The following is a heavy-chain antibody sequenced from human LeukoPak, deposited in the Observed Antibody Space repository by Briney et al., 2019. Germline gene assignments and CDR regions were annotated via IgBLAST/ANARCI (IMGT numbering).Heavy chain of an antibody. V-gene: IGHV1-18*01. Sequence: GASVKVSCRSSGYTFTTYGITWVRQAPGQGLEWMGWIGTYNGNTNYAQKLQGRVTMTTDTSTSTAYMELRSLRSDDTAVYYCARDRMDTGTYFDYWGQGTLVTVSS. D-gene: IGHD5-18*01. CDR3: ARDRMDTGTYFDY. J-gene: IGHJ4*02. CDR2: IGTYNGNT. CDR1: GYTFTTYG.